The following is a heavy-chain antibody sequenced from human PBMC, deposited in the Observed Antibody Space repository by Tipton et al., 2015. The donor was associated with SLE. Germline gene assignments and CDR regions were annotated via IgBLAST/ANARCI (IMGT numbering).Heavy chain of an antibody. D-gene: IGHD3-22*01. CDR1: GYSISSGYY. CDR2: IYHSGST. J-gene: IGHJ2*01. V-gene: IGHV4-38-2*01. Sequence: TLSLTCAVSGYSISSGYYWGWIRQPPGKGLEWIGSIYHSGSTYYNPSLKSRVTISVDTSKNQFSLKLSSVTAADTAVYYCASAVVVNNDWYFDLWGRDTLVTVSS. CDR3: ASAVVVNNDWYFDL.